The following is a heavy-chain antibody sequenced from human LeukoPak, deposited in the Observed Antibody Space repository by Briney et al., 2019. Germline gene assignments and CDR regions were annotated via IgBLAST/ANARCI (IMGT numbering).Heavy chain of an antibody. V-gene: IGHV4-61*02. D-gene: IGHD6-13*01. CDR1: GGSINSGSYY. CDR2: IYASGST. J-gene: IGHJ5*02. Sequence: SETLSRTCTVSGGSINSGSYYWSWIRQPPGKGLEWIGRIYASGSTNYNPSLKSRVTISVDTSKNQFSLKLSSVTAADTAVYYCARAAYSSSWYEWFDPWGQGTLVTVSS. CDR3: ARAAYSSSWYEWFDP.